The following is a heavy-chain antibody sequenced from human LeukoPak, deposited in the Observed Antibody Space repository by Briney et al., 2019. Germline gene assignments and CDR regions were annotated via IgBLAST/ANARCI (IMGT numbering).Heavy chain of an antibody. Sequence: ASVKVSCKASGYTFTGYYMHWVRQAPGQGLEWMGIINPSGGSTSYAQKFQGRVTMTRDTSTSTVYMELSSLRSEDTAVYYCATAVVTHDAFDTWGQGTMVTVSS. D-gene: IGHD3-22*01. CDR1: GYTFTGYY. J-gene: IGHJ3*02. CDR3: ATAVVTHDAFDT. V-gene: IGHV1-46*01. CDR2: INPSGGST.